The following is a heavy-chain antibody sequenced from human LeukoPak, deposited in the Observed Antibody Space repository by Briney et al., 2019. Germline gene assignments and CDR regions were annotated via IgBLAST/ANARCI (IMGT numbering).Heavy chain of an antibody. CDR3: APGGVAGDY. CDR1: GFTLSSYW. Sequence: GGSLRLSCAASGFTLSSYWMNWVRQAPGKGLEWVANIKQDGSEKNYVDSVKGRFTISRDNAKNSLYLQMNSLTAEDTAVYYCAPGGVAGDYWGQGTLVTVSS. D-gene: IGHD6-19*01. CDR2: IKQDGSEK. V-gene: IGHV3-7*01. J-gene: IGHJ4*02.